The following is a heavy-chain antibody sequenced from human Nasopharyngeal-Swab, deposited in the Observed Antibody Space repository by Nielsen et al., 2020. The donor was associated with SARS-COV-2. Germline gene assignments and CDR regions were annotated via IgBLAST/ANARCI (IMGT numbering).Heavy chain of an antibody. CDR2: ISDNGGNT. J-gene: IGHJ6*02. D-gene: IGHD2-15*01. CDR1: GFTLSSYA. V-gene: IGHV3-23*01. CDR3: AKGGHCGGGSCYSLPYNYYFGMDV. Sequence: GGSLRLSCEASGFTLSSYAMTWVRQAPGKGLEWVSGISDNGGNTNYAGSVKGRFTISRDESKNTVYLQMNSLRAEDSAIYYCAKGGHCGGGSCYSLPYNYYFGMDVWGQGTTVTVSS.